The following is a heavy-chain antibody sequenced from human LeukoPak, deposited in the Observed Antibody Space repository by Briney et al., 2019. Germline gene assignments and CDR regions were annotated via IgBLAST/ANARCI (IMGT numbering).Heavy chain of an antibody. V-gene: IGHV3-23*01. CDR1: GFTFSSYG. CDR3: AKDRPYITSWYGCSTP. CDR2: ISGSGGSI. D-gene: IGHD6-13*01. Sequence: GGSLRLSCAASGFTFSSYGMSWVRQAPGKGLEWVSAISGSGGSIDYADSVKGRFTISRDNAKNSLYLQMNSLRAEDTAVYYCAKDRPYITSWYGCSTPWGQGTLVIVSS. J-gene: IGHJ5*02.